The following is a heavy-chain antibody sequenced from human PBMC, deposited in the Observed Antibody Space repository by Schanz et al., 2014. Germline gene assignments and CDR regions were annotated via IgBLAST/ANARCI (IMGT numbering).Heavy chain of an antibody. CDR2: INGYNGHT. CDR1: GYTFSSYG. Sequence: QVHLVQSGAEVKKPGASVKVSCKASGYTFSSYGITWVRQAPGQGLEWMGWINGYNGHTLYAQKFQGRVTMTTDTSTSTSYMELRSLRSDDTAHYYCVRVPSRDVSFDLWGRGTLVTVSS. CDR3: VRVPSRDVSFDL. D-gene: IGHD3-16*01. V-gene: IGHV1-18*01. J-gene: IGHJ2*01.